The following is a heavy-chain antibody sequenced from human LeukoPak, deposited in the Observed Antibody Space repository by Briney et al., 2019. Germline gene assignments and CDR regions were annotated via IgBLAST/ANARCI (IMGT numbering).Heavy chain of an antibody. CDR2: IYYSGST. Sequence: KPSQTLSLTCTVSGGSISSYYWSWIRQPPGKGLEWIGYIYYSGSTNYNPSLKSRVTISVDTSKNQFSLKLSSVTAADTAVYYCARDKVGRNWFDPWGQGTLVTVSS. CDR3: ARDKVGRNWFDP. J-gene: IGHJ5*02. CDR1: GGSISSYY. V-gene: IGHV4-59*01.